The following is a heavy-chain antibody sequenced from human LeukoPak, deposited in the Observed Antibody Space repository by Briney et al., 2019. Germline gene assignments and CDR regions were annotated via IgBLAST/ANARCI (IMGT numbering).Heavy chain of an antibody. CDR2: INRSRTT. Sequence: PSETLSLTCAVYVGSFCGYYWSSIRQPPGKGLEWIEEINRSRTTNYNPSLKSRVTISVDTSKNQFSLKLSSVTAADTAVYYCASGVVPAVSHYWGQGTLVTVSS. D-gene: IGHD2-2*01. J-gene: IGHJ4*02. CDR1: VGSFCGYY. CDR3: ASGVVPAVSHY. V-gene: IGHV4-34*01.